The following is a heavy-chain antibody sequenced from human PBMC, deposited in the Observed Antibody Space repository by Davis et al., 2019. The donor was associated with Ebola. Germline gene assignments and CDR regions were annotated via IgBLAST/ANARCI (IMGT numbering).Heavy chain of an antibody. D-gene: IGHD5-18*01. CDR2: ISYDGSNK. CDR1: GFTFSRYG. V-gene: IGHV3-30*18. J-gene: IGHJ4*02. CDR3: AKDTDTAMVGY. Sequence: PGGSLRLSCAASGFTFSRYGMHWVRQAPGKGLEWVAVISYDGSNKYYADSVKGRFTISRDNSKNTLYLQMNSLRAEDTAVYYCAKDTDTAMVGYWGQGTLVTVSS.